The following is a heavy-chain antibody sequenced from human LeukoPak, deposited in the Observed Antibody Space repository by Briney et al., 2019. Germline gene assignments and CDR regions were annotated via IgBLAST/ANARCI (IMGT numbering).Heavy chain of an antibody. Sequence: GGSLRLSCAASGFTFSSYEMNWVRQAPGKGLEWVAVISYDGSNKYYADSVKGRFTISRDNSKNTLYLQMNSLRAEDTAVYYCARGRDGYNLVAPLDYWGQGTLVTVSS. J-gene: IGHJ4*02. D-gene: IGHD5-24*01. CDR3: ARGRDGYNLVAPLDY. CDR2: ISYDGSNK. CDR1: GFTFSSYE. V-gene: IGHV3-30*04.